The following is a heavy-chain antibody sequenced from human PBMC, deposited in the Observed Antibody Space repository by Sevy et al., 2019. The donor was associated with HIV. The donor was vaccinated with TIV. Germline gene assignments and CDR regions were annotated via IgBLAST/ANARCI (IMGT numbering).Heavy chain of an antibody. CDR1: GFTFSSYS. CDR3: ARAGVRGAFDI. CDR2: ISSSSSYI. J-gene: IGHJ3*02. Sequence: GGSLRLSCAASGFTFSSYSMNWVRQAPGKGLEWVSSISSSSSYIYHADSVKGRFTISRDNAKNSLYLQMNSLRAEDTAVYYCARAGVRGAFDIWGQGTMVTVSS. D-gene: IGHD2-8*01. V-gene: IGHV3-21*01.